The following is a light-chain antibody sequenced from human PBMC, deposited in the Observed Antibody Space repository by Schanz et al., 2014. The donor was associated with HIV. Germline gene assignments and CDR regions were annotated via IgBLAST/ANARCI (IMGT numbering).Light chain of an antibody. V-gene: IGLV2-14*03. CDR3: SSFTRGTTPVI. CDR1: SSDVGTYNY. CDR2: DVS. J-gene: IGLJ2*01. Sequence: QSVLTQPPSASGSPGQSVTISCTGTSSDVGTYNYVSWYQQHPGKAPKVMIYDVSNRPSGVSNRFSGSKSGNTASLTISGLQAEDEADYYCSSFTRGTTPVIFGGGTKLTVL.